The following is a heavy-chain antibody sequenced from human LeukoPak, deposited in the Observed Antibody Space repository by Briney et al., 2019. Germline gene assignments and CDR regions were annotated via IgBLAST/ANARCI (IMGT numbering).Heavy chain of an antibody. CDR1: GYTFTGYY. Sequence: GASVKVSCKASGYTFTGYYMHWVRQAPGQGLEWMGWINPNSGGSNYAQKFQGRVTMTRDTSISTAYMELSRLRSDDTAVYYCARAGYDILTGYQYWGQGTLVTVSS. CDR2: INPNSGGS. CDR3: ARAGYDILTGYQY. J-gene: IGHJ4*02. D-gene: IGHD3-9*01. V-gene: IGHV1-2*02.